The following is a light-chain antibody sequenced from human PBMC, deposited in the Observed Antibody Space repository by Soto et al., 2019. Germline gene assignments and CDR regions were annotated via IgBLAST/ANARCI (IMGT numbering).Light chain of an antibody. Sequence: QSVLTQPASVSGSPGQSITLSCTGTSTDLGSYNLVSWYQKKPDKAPKLMIYEGSKRPSGVSTRFSGSRSGNTASLTISGLQADDEADYYCCSYAGSRTVVFGGGTKVTVL. CDR3: CSYAGSRTVV. CDR2: EGS. V-gene: IGLV2-23*01. J-gene: IGLJ2*01. CDR1: STDLGSYNL.